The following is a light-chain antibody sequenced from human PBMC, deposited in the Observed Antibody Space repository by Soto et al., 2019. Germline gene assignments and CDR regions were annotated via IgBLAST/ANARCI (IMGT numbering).Light chain of an antibody. CDR1: QSISSW. J-gene: IGKJ1*01. CDR3: QQYDSYWT. Sequence: IQMTQSPSSVSVDRGDIVNITVRASQSISSWLAWYQQKPGKAPQLLIYKASTLESGVPSRFSGSGSGTDFTLTISSLQPGDFATYYCQQYDSYWTFGQGTKVDIK. CDR2: KAS. V-gene: IGKV1-5*03.